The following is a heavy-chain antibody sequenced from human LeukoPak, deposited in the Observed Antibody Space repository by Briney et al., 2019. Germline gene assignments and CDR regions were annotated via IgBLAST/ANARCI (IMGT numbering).Heavy chain of an antibody. D-gene: IGHD3-3*01. J-gene: IGHJ4*02. V-gene: IGHV3-30*02. CDR1: GFTFSSYG. CDR2: IRYDGSNK. Sequence: GGSLRLSCAASGFTFSSYGMHWVRQAPGKGLEWMAFIRYDGSNKYYADSVKGRFTISRDNSKNTLYLQMNSLRAEDTAVYYCAKDQWTTIFGVVIMDYWGQGTLVTVSS. CDR3: AKDQWTTIFGVVIMDY.